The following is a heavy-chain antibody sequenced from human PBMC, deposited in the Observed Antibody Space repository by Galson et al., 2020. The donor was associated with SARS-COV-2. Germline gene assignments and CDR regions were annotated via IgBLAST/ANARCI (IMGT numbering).Heavy chain of an antibody. J-gene: IGHJ3*02. V-gene: IGHV4-31*01. CDR3: ARTQVVRGWYDAFDI. Sequence: SETLSLTCTVSGGSISSGGYYWSWIRQHPGKGLEWIGYIYYSGSTSYNPSLKSLLTISVDTSKNQLSLNLRSVSAADTAVYYCARTQVVRGWYDAFDIWGQGTMVTVSS. CDR2: IYYSGST. CDR1: GGSISSGGYY. D-gene: IGHD6-19*01.